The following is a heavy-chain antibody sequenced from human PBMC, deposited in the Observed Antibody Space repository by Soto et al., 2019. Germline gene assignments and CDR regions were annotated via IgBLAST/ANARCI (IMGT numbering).Heavy chain of an antibody. V-gene: IGHV4-4*07. CDR2: IDNSGST. CDR3: ARGGQDFWSGPFDY. J-gene: IGHJ4*02. CDR1: AGSISNYF. Sequence: SETLSLTCTVSAGSISNYFCNWIRQPAGKGLEWIGRIDNSGSTNYNPSLKSRVTTSSDTSRNQFSLKLNSVTAADTAVYYCARGGQDFWSGPFDYWGQGALVTVSS. D-gene: IGHD3-3*01.